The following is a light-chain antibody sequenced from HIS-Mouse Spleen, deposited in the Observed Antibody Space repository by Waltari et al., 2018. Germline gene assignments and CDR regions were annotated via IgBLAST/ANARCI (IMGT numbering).Light chain of an antibody. Sequence: DIVMTQSPDSLAVSLGERDTINCQSSQSVLYSSNNKNYLAWYQQKPGPPPKLLIYWASTRESGVPDRFSGSGSGTDFTLTISSLQAEDVAVYYCQQYYSTPYTFGQGTKLEIK. V-gene: IGKV4-1*01. J-gene: IGKJ2*01. CDR2: WAS. CDR3: QQYYSTPYT. CDR1: QSVLYSSNNKNY.